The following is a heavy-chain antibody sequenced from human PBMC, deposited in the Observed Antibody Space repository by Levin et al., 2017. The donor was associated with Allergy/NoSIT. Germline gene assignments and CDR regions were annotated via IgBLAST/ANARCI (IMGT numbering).Heavy chain of an antibody. J-gene: IGHJ5*02. V-gene: IGHV3-30*18. CDR1: GFSFRDSG. D-gene: IGHD2-2*01. Sequence: GGSLRLSCAASGFSFRDSGMHWVRQAPGKGLEWVAVISSDGRNEYYGDSVKGRFTISRDNSKNTLYLQMNSLRGEDTAVYYCAKDRAVPAGWHWLDPWGQGTLVTVSS. CDR3: AKDRAVPAGWHWLDP. CDR2: ISSDGRNE.